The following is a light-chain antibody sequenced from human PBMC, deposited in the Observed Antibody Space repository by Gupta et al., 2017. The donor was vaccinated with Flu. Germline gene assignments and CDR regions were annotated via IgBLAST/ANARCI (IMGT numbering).Light chain of an antibody. V-gene: IGKV3-11*01. CDR3: LQRRNYILT. CDR1: QGVSSD. Sequence: IVLTQSPATLSLAPGERATLSCRASQGVSSDLAWYQQKPGKAPRLLIYDASNWATGIPARFSGSGSGTDFTLTISSLEPEDFAVYYCLQRRNYILTFGHGTKVDIK. J-gene: IGKJ3*01. CDR2: DAS.